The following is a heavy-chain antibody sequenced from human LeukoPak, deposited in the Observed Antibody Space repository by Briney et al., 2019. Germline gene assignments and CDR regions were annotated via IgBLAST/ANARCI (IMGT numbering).Heavy chain of an antibody. J-gene: IGHJ6*03. V-gene: IGHV4-39*07. Sequence: SETLSLTCTVSGDSISSSSYYWGWIRQPPGKGLEWIGSIYYSGSTYYNPSLKSRVTISVDTSKNQFSLKLSSVTAADTAVYYCARTTYYDFWSGYYFLDYMDVWGKGTTVTVSS. CDR2: IYYSGST. CDR1: GDSISSSSYY. D-gene: IGHD3-3*01. CDR3: ARTTYYDFWSGYYFLDYMDV.